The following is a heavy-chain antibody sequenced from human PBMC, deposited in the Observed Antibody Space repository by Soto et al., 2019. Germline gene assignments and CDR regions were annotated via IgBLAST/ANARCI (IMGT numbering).Heavy chain of an antibody. Sequence: EVQLLESGGGLVQPGGSLRLSCAASGFTFSSYAMSWVRQAPGKGLEWVSAISGSGGSTYYADSVKGRFTISRDNSKNTLYLQMNSLRAEDTAVYYCAKGTAAGLYYYYYCMDVWGQGTTVTVSS. D-gene: IGHD6-13*01. CDR3: AKGTAAGLYYYYYCMDV. CDR1: GFTFSSYA. J-gene: IGHJ6*02. CDR2: ISGSGGST. V-gene: IGHV3-23*01.